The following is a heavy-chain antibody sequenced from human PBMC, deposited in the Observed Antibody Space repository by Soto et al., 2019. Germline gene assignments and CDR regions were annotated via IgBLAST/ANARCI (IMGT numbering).Heavy chain of an antibody. V-gene: IGHV1-46*03. D-gene: IGHD3-9*01. CDR3: SRSLYFRDAFDI. Sequence: GASVKVSCKASGYNFITYYIHWVRQAPGQGLEWVGVTSPSAASSTYAQKFHGRVTLTYDTSTTTVYMELSSLRSEDTAIYYCSRSLYFRDAFDIWGQGTMVTVSS. CDR1: GYNFITYY. J-gene: IGHJ3*02. CDR2: TSPSAASS.